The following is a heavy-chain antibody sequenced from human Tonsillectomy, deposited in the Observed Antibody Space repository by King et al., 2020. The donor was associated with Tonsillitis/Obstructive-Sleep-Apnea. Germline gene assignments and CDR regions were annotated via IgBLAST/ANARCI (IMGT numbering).Heavy chain of an antibody. CDR1: GFTFSDYY. J-gene: IGHJ4*02. V-gene: IGHV3-11*01. Sequence: VQLVESGGGLIKPGGSLRLSCAASGFTFSDYYMSWIRQAPGKGLEWVSYVSSSGSTIFYADSVKGRFTISRDNAKNSLYMQMNSLRAEGTAVYYCATDWGFLEWFPYYWGQGTLVTVSS. D-gene: IGHD3-3*01. CDR2: VSSSGSTI. CDR3: ATDWGFLEWFPYY.